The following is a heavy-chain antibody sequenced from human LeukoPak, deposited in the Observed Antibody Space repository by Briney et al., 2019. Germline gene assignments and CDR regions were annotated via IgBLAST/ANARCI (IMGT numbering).Heavy chain of an antibody. CDR2: TYYRSKWYY. V-gene: IGHV6-1*01. J-gene: IGHJ4*02. D-gene: IGHD6-19*01. CDR1: GVSVSSNSAA. CDR3: ARALRLGWTGVDY. Sequence: SQTLSLTCAISGVSVSSNSAAWNWIRQSPSRGLEWLGRTYYRSKWYYDYAVAVKSRISINPDTSKNQFSLQLSSVTPEDTAVYYCARALRLGWTGVDYWGQGTLVTVSS.